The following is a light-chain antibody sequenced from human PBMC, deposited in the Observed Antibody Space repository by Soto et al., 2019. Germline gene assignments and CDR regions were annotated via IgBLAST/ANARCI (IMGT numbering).Light chain of an antibody. CDR3: QQGHNWPLT. Sequence: EMAMTQSPATLSVSPGERATLSCRASQSISTELAWYQQIPGQPPRLLIYSASTRATGVPARFTGSGSGSEFTLTISGLQSEDFAIYYCQQGHNWPLTFGRGTRLEI. CDR1: QSISTE. V-gene: IGKV3-15*01. CDR2: SAS. J-gene: IGKJ2*01.